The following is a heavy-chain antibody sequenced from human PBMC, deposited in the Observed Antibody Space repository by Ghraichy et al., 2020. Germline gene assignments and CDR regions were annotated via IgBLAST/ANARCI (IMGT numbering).Heavy chain of an antibody. Sequence: GGSLRLSCVGSGFTFSGDWMSWVRQAPGKGLEWVANIKQDESEKNYVDSVKGRFTISRDNAKNSLYLQMNSLRAEDTAVYYCARVGYYGSGPIGSWGQGTLVTVSS. J-gene: IGHJ5*01. CDR3: ARVGYYGSGPIGS. D-gene: IGHD3-10*01. V-gene: IGHV3-7*01. CDR2: IKQDESEK. CDR1: GFTFSGDW.